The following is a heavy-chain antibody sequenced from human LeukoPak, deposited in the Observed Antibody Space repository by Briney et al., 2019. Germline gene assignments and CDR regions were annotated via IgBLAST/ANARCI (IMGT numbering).Heavy chain of an antibody. D-gene: IGHD3-9*01. Sequence: SGPTLVNPTQTLTLTCTFSRFSLSTRGVGVGWIRHPPGKALKWLSPIYWDDDKRYSPSLKSRLTITKDTSKNQVVLTMTNMDRVDTATYYCAHSPPYYDILTGYQITEYMDVWGKGTTVTVSS. CDR1: RFSLSTRGVG. V-gene: IGHV2-5*02. CDR3: AHSPPYYDILTGYQITEYMDV. J-gene: IGHJ6*03. CDR2: IYWDDDK.